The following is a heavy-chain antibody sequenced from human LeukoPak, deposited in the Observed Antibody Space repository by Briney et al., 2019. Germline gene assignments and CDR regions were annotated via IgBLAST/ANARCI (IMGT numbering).Heavy chain of an antibody. Sequence: TGGSLRLSCAASGFTFSNYWMTWVRQAPGKGLEWVSGINWNSGSIGYAASVKGRFTISRDNAKNSLYLQMHDLRPEDTALYYCAKDRSSGFRAFDIWGQGSVVTVSS. CDR3: AKDRSSGFRAFDI. D-gene: IGHD3-22*01. J-gene: IGHJ3*02. V-gene: IGHV3-9*01. CDR2: INWNSGSI. CDR1: GFTFSNYW.